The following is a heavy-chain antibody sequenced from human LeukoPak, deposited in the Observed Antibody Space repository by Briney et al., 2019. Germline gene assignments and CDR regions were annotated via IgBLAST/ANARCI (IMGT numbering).Heavy chain of an antibody. D-gene: IGHD4-11*01. CDR1: GFTFSTYS. V-gene: IGHV3-21*01. Sequence: GGSLRLSCAASGFTFSTYSMNWVRQAPGKGLEWVSSISSTSSYIYYADSVKGRFTISRDNAKNSLFLQMNNLRAEDTAVYYCARGGAYRNWGQGTLVTVSS. CDR2: ISSTSSYI. J-gene: IGHJ4*02. CDR3: ARGGAYRN.